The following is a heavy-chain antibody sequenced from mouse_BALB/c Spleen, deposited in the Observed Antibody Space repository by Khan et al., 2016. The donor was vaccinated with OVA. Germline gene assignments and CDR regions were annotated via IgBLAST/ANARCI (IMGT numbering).Heavy chain of an antibody. CDR3: ARDGFSAWFAY. V-gene: IGHV14-1*02. CDR2: IDPENGNT. Sequence: VQLKESGAELVRPGALVNLSCKASGFNIKDYYMHWVKQRPEQGLEWIGWIDPENGNTIYDPKFQGKASITSDTSSNTAYLKLSSLTSEDTPVFCWARDGFSAWFAYWGQGTLVTVSA. J-gene: IGHJ3*01. CDR1: GFNIKDYY. D-gene: IGHD2-3*01.